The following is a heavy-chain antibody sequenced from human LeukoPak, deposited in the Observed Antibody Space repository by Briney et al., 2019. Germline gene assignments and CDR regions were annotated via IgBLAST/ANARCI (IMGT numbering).Heavy chain of an antibody. Sequence: ASVKVSCKASGYTFTGYYIHWVQQAPGQGLEWMGWINPNSGGTNYAQKFQGRVTMTRDTSISTAYMELSRLRSDDTAVYYCARNFHYDNSFDYWGQGTLATVSS. D-gene: IGHD3-22*01. V-gene: IGHV1-2*02. CDR1: GYTFTGYY. CDR3: ARNFHYDNSFDY. J-gene: IGHJ4*02. CDR2: INPNSGGT.